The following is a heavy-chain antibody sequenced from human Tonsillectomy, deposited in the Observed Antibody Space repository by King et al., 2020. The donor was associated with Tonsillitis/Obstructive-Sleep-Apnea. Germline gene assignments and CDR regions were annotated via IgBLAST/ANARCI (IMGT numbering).Heavy chain of an antibody. CDR2: IWYDGSNK. Sequence: VQLVQSGGGVVQPGRSLRLSCAASGFTFSSFGMHWVRQAPGKGLEWVAVIWYDGSNKYYADSVQGRFTISRDNSKNTLYLQMSSLRAEDTAVYYCARDPLAGTTDSNYYYYDMDVWGKGTTVTVSS. J-gene: IGHJ6*03. CDR3: ARDPLAGTTDSNYYYYDMDV. D-gene: IGHD1-1*01. V-gene: IGHV3-33*01. CDR1: GFTFSSFG.